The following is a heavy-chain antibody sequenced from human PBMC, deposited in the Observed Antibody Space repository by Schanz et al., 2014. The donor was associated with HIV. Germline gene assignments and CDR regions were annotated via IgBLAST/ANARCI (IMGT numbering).Heavy chain of an antibody. Sequence: QVKLVQSGAEVKRPGSTVKVSCTASGGTLISTYGFSWARQAPGQGLEWMGGIIPIFGTANYAQKFQDRVTITADEPTSTAYMVLRGLRSEDTAVYYCARGEGYYYDSSGFPLASGMDVWGQGTTVTVSS. CDR3: ARGEGYYYDSSGFPLASGMDV. J-gene: IGHJ6*02. CDR2: IIPIFGTA. CDR1: GGTLISTYG. D-gene: IGHD3-22*01. V-gene: IGHV1-69*01.